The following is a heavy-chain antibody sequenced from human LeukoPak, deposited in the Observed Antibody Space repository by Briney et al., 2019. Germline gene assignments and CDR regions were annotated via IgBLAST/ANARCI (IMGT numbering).Heavy chain of an antibody. J-gene: IGHJ4*02. CDR2: MYYSGST. CDR3: ARPYGSTLYFDY. Sequence: SETLSLTCTVFGGSISSSSYHWAWIRQPPGKGLEWIGNMYYSGSTYYNPSLKSRVTLSVDTSKNQFSLKMSSVSAADTALYYCARPYGSTLYFDYWGQGTLVTVSS. D-gene: IGHD3-22*01. CDR1: GGSISSSSYH. V-gene: IGHV4-39*01.